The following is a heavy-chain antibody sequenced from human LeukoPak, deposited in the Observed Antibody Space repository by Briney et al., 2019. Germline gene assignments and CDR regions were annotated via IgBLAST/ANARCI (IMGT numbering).Heavy chain of an antibody. CDR1: GFTFSSYA. V-gene: IGHV3-30-3*01. J-gene: IGHJ3*02. D-gene: IGHD1-26*01. Sequence: HPGRSLRLSCAASGFTFSSYAMHWVRQAPGKGLEWVAVISYDGSNKYYADSVKGRFTISRDNSKNTLYLQMNSLRAEDTAVYYCARDVGAFDIWGQGTMVTVSS. CDR2: ISYDGSNK. CDR3: ARDVGAFDI.